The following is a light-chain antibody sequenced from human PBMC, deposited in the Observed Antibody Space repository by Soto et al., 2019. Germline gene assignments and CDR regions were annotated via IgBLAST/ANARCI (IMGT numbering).Light chain of an antibody. CDR2: GAS. CDR3: QQYSCSYT. J-gene: IGKJ2*01. CDR1: QSVSSNY. V-gene: IGKV3-20*01. Sequence: EIVLTQSPGTLSLSPGERAPLSCRASQSVSSNYLAWYQQKPGQAPRLFIYGASSRATGIPDRFSGSGSGTDFTRTISRRVPEGFAGYYCQQYSCSYTWVQGTKLDIK.